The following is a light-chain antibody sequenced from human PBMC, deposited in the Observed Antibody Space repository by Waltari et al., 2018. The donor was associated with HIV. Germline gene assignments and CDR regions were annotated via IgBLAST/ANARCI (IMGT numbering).Light chain of an antibody. V-gene: IGLV1-47*01. J-gene: IGLJ3*02. Sequence: QSVVTQPPSASGTPGQRVTISCSGSDSTIGSNYVYWYQDLPGTAPKLLIYKNNQRSSGVPDRFSGSKSDTSASLVISGLRSEDEADYYCASWDDNLNSWVFGGGTKLTVL. CDR1: DSTIGSNY. CDR2: KNN. CDR3: ASWDDNLNSWV.